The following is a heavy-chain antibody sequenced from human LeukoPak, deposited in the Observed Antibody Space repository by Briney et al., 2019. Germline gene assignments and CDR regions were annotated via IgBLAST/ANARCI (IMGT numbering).Heavy chain of an antibody. Sequence: GESLKISCKASGYRFTTYWIGWVRQMPGKGLEWMGIIYPGDSDTRCSPSFEGQVTISADKSITTAYLQWSSLKASDTAMYYCARQITDQSSGYDSIDYWGQGTLVTVSS. CDR3: ARQITDQSSGYDSIDY. CDR2: IYPGDSDT. J-gene: IGHJ4*02. CDR1: GYRFTTYW. V-gene: IGHV5-51*01. D-gene: IGHD5-12*01.